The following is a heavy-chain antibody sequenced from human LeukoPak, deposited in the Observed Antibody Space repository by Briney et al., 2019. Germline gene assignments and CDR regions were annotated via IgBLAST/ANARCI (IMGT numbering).Heavy chain of an antibody. Sequence: PSETLSLTRAVYGGSFRGYYWSWIRQPPGKGLEGIGEINHSGSTNYNPSLKSRVTISVDTSKNQFSLKLSSVTAADTAVYYCARCIAVAGTNGFDPWGQGTLVTVSS. D-gene: IGHD6-19*01. CDR3: ARCIAVAGTNGFDP. CDR1: GGSFRGYY. V-gene: IGHV4-34*01. J-gene: IGHJ5*02. CDR2: INHSGST.